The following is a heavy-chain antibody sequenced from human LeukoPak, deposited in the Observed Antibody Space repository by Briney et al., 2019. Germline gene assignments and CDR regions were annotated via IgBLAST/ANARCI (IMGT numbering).Heavy chain of an antibody. CDR2: IKKDGTEK. CDR3: ARSRTSFGVVIMAAFDL. V-gene: IGHV3-7*01. D-gene: IGHD3-3*01. J-gene: IGHJ3*01. CDR1: GFTFSSHW. Sequence: GGSLRLSCAASGFTFSSHWMSWVRQAPGKGLEWVANIKKDGTEKNYVDSVKGRFTISRDNAKNSLYLEVNSLRAEDTAVYCCARSRTSFGVVIMAAFDLWCRGTMVTVSS.